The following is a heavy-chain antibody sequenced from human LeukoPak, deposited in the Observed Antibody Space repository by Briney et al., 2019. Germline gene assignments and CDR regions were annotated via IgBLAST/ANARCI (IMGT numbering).Heavy chain of an antibody. D-gene: IGHD1-1*01. V-gene: IGHV3-23*01. CDR1: GFTFSSYG. CDR3: ARAWTSDY. Sequence: GGSLRLSCAASGFTFSSYGMAWVRQAPGKGLEWVSVTSGSGGTTYYADSVKGRFTMSRDSSKNTLYLQMNSLRAEDTAVYYCARAWTSDYWGQGTLVTVSS. J-gene: IGHJ4*02. CDR2: TSGSGGTT.